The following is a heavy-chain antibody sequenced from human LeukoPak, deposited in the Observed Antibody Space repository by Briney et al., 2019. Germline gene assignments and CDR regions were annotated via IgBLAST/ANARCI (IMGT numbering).Heavy chain of an antibody. CDR2: INHSGST. J-gene: IGHJ4*02. Sequence: PSETLSLTCGLYGGSFTGYYWSWIRQPPGKGLEWIGEINHSGSTNYNPSLKSRVTISVDTSKNQFSLKLSSVTAADTAVYYCARDAYYYDSSGYNQLDYWGQGTLVTVSS. D-gene: IGHD3-22*01. CDR1: GGSFTGYY. V-gene: IGHV4-34*01. CDR3: ARDAYYYDSSGYNQLDY.